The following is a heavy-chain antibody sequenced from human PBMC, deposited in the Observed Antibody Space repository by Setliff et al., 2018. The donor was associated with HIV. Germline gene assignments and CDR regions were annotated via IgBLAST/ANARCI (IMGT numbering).Heavy chain of an antibody. CDR1: GFTFSSYW. CDR3: ARIYRSSWPFDACDI. D-gene: IGHD6-6*01. V-gene: IGHV3-7*03. J-gene: IGHJ3*02. CDR2: IKQDGSEK. Sequence: PGGSLRLSCAASGFTFSSYWMSWVRQAPGKGLEWVANIKQDGSEKYYVDSVRGRFTVSRDNARNSLYLQMNSLRAEGTAIYYCARIYRSSWPFDACDIWGQGTMVTVSS.